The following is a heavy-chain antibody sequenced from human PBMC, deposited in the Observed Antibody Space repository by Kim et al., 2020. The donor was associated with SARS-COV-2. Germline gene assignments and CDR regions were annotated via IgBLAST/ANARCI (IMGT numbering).Heavy chain of an antibody. CDR2: ISAYNGNT. Sequence: ASVKVSCKASGYTFTSYGISWVRQAPGQGLEWMGWISAYNGNTNYAQKLQGRVTMTTDTSTSTAYMELRSLRSDDTAVYYCAREGESYDILTGYSNYYYYDGMDVWGQGTTVTVSS. CDR3: AREGESYDILTGYSNYYYYDGMDV. CDR1: GYTFTSYG. V-gene: IGHV1-18*04. J-gene: IGHJ6*02. D-gene: IGHD3-9*01.